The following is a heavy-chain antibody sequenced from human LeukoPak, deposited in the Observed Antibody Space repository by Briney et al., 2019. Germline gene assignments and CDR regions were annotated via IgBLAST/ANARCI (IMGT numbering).Heavy chain of an antibody. J-gene: IGHJ4*02. D-gene: IGHD3-22*01. CDR2: ISYDGSNK. V-gene: IGHV3-30*18. Sequence: GGSLRLSCAASGFTFSSYEMNWVRQAPGMGLEWVAVISYDGSNKYYADSVKGRFTISRDNSKNTLYLQMNSLRAEDTAVYYCAKELGTYYYDSSGYSPAFDYWGQGTLVTVSS. CDR1: GFTFSSYE. CDR3: AKELGTYYYDSSGYSPAFDY.